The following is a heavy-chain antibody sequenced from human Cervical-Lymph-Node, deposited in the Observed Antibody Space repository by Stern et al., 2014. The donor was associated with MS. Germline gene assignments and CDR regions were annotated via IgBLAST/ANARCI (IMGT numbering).Heavy chain of an antibody. V-gene: IGHV4-39*01. Sequence: QLQLQESGPGLVKPSETLSLTCTVSGGSISSSSYYWGWIRQPPGKGLEWIGSIYYSGSTYYNPSLKSRVTISVDTSKNQFSLKLSSVTAADTAVYYCARQVLDDYGDYVGPHLDYWGQGTLVTVSS. D-gene: IGHD4-17*01. CDR2: IYYSGST. CDR1: GGSISSSSYY. CDR3: ARQVLDDYGDYVGPHLDY. J-gene: IGHJ4*02.